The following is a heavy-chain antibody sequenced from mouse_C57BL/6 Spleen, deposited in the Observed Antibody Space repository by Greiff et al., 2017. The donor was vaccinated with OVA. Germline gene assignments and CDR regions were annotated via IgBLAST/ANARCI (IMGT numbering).Heavy chain of an antibody. CDR2: ISDGGSYT. J-gene: IGHJ4*01. CDR3: ARDPRGTYAMDY. V-gene: IGHV5-4*01. Sequence: EVHLVESGGGLVKPGGSLKLSCAASGFTFSSYAMSWVRQTPEKRLEWVATISDGGSYTYYPDNVKGRFTISRDNAKNNLYLQMSHLKSEDTAMYYCARDPRGTYAMDYWGQGTSVTVSS. CDR1: GFTFSSYA. D-gene: IGHD3-3*01.